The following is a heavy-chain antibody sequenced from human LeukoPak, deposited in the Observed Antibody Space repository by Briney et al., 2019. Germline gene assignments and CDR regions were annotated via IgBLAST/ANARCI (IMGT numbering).Heavy chain of an antibody. CDR1: GFTFSSYA. J-gene: IGHJ5*02. CDR3: AKALMAAAVANWFDP. Sequence: GGSPRLSCAASGFTFSSYAMSWVRQAPGKGLEWVSAISGSGGSTYYADSVKGRFTISRDNSKNTLYLQMNSLRAEDTAVYYCAKALMAAAVANWFDPWGQGTLVTVSS. V-gene: IGHV3-23*01. CDR2: ISGSGGST. D-gene: IGHD6-13*01.